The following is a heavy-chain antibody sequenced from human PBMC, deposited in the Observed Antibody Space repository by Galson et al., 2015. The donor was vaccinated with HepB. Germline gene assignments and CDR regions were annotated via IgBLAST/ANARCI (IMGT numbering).Heavy chain of an antibody. D-gene: IGHD3-10*01. J-gene: IGHJ3*02. CDR2: IYSGGST. V-gene: IGHV3-53*04. Sequence: SLRLSCAASGFTVSSNYMSWVRQAPGKGLEWVSVIYSGGSTYYADSVKGRFTISRHNSKNTLYLQMNSLRAEDTAVYYCARDLRGSGRPLHAFDIWGQGTMVTVSS. CDR1: GFTVSSNY. CDR3: ARDLRGSGRPLHAFDI.